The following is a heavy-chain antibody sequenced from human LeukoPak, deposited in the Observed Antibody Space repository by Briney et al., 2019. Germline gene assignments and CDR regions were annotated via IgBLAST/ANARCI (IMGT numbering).Heavy chain of an antibody. CDR1: GYTLTELS. Sequence: GASEKVSCKVSGYTLTELSMHWVRQAPGKGLEWMGGFDLEDGETIYAQKFQGRVTMTEDPSTDTAYMELSSLRSEDTAMYYCATNSGGSSGYYYYWGQGTLVTVSS. CDR3: ATNSGGSSGYYYY. J-gene: IGHJ4*02. CDR2: FDLEDGET. V-gene: IGHV1-24*01. D-gene: IGHD3-22*01.